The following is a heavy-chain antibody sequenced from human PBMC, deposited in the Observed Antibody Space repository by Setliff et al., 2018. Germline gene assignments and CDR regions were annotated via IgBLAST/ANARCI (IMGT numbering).Heavy chain of an antibody. J-gene: IGHJ5*02. D-gene: IGHD3-10*01. CDR1: GGSVGGGSYY. Sequence: SETLSLTCTVSGGSVGGGSYYWSWIRQPPGKGLEWIGEINHSGRTTYNPSLKSRVTISLDKSRNQFSLHLNSVTASDTAVYYCARASYGWGSHYKIKWFDPWGQGTLVTVSS. CDR3: ARASYGWGSHYKIKWFDP. CDR2: INHSGRT. V-gene: IGHV4-39*07.